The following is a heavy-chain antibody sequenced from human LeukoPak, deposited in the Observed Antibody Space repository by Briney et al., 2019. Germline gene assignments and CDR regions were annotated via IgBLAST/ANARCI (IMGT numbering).Heavy chain of an antibody. D-gene: IGHD5-18*01. J-gene: IGHJ4*02. V-gene: IGHV1-46*01. Sequence: ASVKVPCKPCGCTFTSYYMHWVRQAPGQGLEWMGIINPSGGSTSYAQKFQGRVTMTRDTSTSTVYMELSSLRSEDTAVYYCARDHGGDTAMVPALDYWGQGTLVTVSS. CDR3: ARDHGGDTAMVPALDY. CDR1: GCTFTSYY. CDR2: INPSGGST.